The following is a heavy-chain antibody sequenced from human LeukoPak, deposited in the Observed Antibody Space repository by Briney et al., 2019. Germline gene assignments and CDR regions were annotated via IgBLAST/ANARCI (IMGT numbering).Heavy chain of an antibody. CDR2: IHYSGST. CDR1: GDSVSNGGYY. CDR3: ARSQPFTTYDY. D-gene: IGHD3-3*01. V-gene: IGHV4-61*08. J-gene: IGHJ4*02. Sequence: SETLSLTCTVSGDSVSNGGYYWSWIRQPPGKGLEWIGYIHYSGSTNYTPSLKSRVTISVDPSKNQFSLKLSSVTAADTAVYYCARSQPFTTYDYWGQGTLVTVSS.